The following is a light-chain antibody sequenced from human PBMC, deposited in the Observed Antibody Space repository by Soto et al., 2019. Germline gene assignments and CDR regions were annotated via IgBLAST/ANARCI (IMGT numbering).Light chain of an antibody. CDR1: QCISKD. CDR3: QQYNSYPFT. V-gene: IGKV1-16*02. J-gene: IGKJ3*01. CDR2: AAS. Sequence: DIQMTQSPSSLSAAVGDRVTITCRASQCISKDVAWFQQNPGKAPKSLIYAASSLQSGVPSKFSGSGPGKDLNLTISSLQPEDFSTYHCQQYNSYPFTFAPGTKVDIK.